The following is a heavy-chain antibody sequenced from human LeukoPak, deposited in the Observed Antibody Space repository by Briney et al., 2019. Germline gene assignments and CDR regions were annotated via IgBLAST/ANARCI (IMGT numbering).Heavy chain of an antibody. J-gene: IGHJ3*02. Sequence: PSETLSLTCTVSGGSISSYYWSWIRQPPGKGLEWIGYIYYSGSTNYNPSLKSRVTISVDTSKNQFSLKLSSVTAADTAVYYCARDRGLMGDYDFWSGYSASAFDIWGQGTMVTVSS. V-gene: IGHV4-59*01. CDR2: IYYSGST. D-gene: IGHD3-3*01. CDR1: GGSISSYY. CDR3: ARDRGLMGDYDFWSGYSASAFDI.